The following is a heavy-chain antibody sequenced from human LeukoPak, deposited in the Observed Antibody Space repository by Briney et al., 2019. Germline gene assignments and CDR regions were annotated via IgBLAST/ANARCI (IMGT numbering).Heavy chain of an antibody. CDR3: ARETSDYGDYGS. D-gene: IGHD4-17*01. CDR2: ISSSGSTI. J-gene: IGHJ4*02. V-gene: IGHV3-11*04. Sequence: GGSLRLSCAASGFTFTNYWMSWIRQTPGKGLAWVSYISSSGSTIYYADSVKGRFTISRDNAKTSLYLQMNSLRAEDTAVYYCARETSDYGDYGSWGQGTLVTVSS. CDR1: GFTFTNYW.